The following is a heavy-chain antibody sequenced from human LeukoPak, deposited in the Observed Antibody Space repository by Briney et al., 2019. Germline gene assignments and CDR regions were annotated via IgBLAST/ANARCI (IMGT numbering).Heavy chain of an antibody. Sequence: SETLSLTCTVSGGSTDGYYWSWIRQPPGKGLEWIGYIFSSGNTNYNPSLKSRVTISMDTSKNQFSLKLSSVTAADTAVYYCARPAASYGDYAFDYWGRGTLVTVSS. V-gene: IGHV4-59*08. CDR3: ARPAASYGDYAFDY. D-gene: IGHD4-17*01. CDR1: GGSTDGYY. J-gene: IGHJ4*02. CDR2: IFSSGNT.